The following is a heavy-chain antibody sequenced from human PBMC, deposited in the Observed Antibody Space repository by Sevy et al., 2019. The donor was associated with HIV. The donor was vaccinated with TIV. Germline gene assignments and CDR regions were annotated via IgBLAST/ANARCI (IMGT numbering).Heavy chain of an antibody. CDR2: ILPSDSDT. CDR3: ARQGDSDGFDY. CDR1: GYNFTPYW. J-gene: IGHJ4*02. D-gene: IGHD2-21*02. Sequence: GESLKISCKGSGYNFTPYWIGWVRQMPGKGLEWMGIILPSDSDTEYSTSFQGQVTISVDKSINTAYLQWNSLKASDTAIYYCARQGDSDGFDYWGQGTLVTVSS. V-gene: IGHV5-51*01.